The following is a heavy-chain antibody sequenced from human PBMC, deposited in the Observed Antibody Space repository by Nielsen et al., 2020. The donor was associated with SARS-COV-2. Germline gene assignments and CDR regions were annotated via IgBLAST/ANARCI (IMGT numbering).Heavy chain of an antibody. CDR2: IWYDGSNK. CDR1: GFTFSSYG. Sequence: GESLKISCAASGFTFSSYGMRWVRQAPGKGLEWVAVIWYDGSNKYYADSVKGRFTISRDNSKNTLYLQMNSLRAEDTAVYYCARESLPYDYVWGSYRYDAFDIWGQGTMVTVSS. CDR3: ARESLPYDYVWGSYRYDAFDI. V-gene: IGHV3-33*01. J-gene: IGHJ3*02. D-gene: IGHD3-16*02.